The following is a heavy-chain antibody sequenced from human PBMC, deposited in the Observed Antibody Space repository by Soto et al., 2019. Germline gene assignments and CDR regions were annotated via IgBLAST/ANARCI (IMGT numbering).Heavy chain of an antibody. CDR1: GFTFSSYE. Sequence: LRLSCAASGFTFSSYEMNWVRQAPGKGLEWVSYISSSGSTIYYADSVKGRFTISRDNAKNSLYLQMNSLRAEDTAVYYCARAYYDFWSGYFNRGEYYFDYWGQGTLVTVSS. J-gene: IGHJ4*02. CDR2: ISSSGSTI. V-gene: IGHV3-48*03. CDR3: ARAYYDFWSGYFNRGEYYFDY. D-gene: IGHD3-3*01.